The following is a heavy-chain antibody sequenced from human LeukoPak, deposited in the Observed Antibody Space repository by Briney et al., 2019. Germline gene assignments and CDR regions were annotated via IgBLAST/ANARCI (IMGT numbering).Heavy chain of an antibody. V-gene: IGHV4-4*07. CDR1: GGSISSYY. Sequence: SETLSLTCTVSGGSISSYYWSWIRQPAGKGLKWIGRTYTSGSTNYNPSLKSRVTMSVDTSKNQFSLKLSSVTAADTAVYYCAREGSGSDYWGQGTLVTVSS. CDR2: TYTSGST. D-gene: IGHD3-10*01. CDR3: AREGSGSDY. J-gene: IGHJ4*02.